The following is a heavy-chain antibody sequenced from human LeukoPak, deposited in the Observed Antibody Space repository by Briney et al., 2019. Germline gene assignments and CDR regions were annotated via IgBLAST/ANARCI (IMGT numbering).Heavy chain of an antibody. D-gene: IGHD1-26*01. J-gene: IGHJ3*02. CDR1: GGSISSSSYY. CDR2: IYYSGST. V-gene: IGHV4-39*01. Sequence: PSETLSLTCTVSGGSISSSSYYWGWIRQPPGQGLEWIGRIYYSGSTYYNPSLKSRVTISVDTSKNKFSLKLNSVTAADTAVYYCARPAYRGSYYDAFDIWGQGTMVTVSS. CDR3: ARPAYRGSYYDAFDI.